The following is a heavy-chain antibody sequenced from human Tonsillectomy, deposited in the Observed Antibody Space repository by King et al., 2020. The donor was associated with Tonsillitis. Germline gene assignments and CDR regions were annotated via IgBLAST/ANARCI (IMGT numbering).Heavy chain of an antibody. CDR3: ASQDDCSSNTCYKWDYWYFDL. CDR2: LHFSGNT. CDR1: GGSINSTTYY. Sequence: QLQESGPGLVKPSETLSLTCSVSGGSINSTTYYWGWIRQPPGKGLEWIGSLHFSGNTYYNPSLKSRVSISVDTSKNQFSLKLSSVTAADSAVYYCASQDDCSSNTCYKWDYWYFDLWGRGTLVTVSS. D-gene: IGHD2-2*02. V-gene: IGHV4-39*01. J-gene: IGHJ2*01.